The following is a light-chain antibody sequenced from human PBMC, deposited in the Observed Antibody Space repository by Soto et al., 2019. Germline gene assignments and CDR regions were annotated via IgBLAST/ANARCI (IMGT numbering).Light chain of an antibody. CDR3: QQSYITPRT. CDR2: AAS. CDR1: QAISSY. Sequence: DIQLTQAPSFLSASAGDRVSITCRASQAISSYLAWYQQKPGRAPKLLIYAASTLQSGVPSRFSGSGSGTEFTLTITSLQPEDFATYYCQQSYITPRTFGQGTKVEIK. V-gene: IGKV1-9*01. J-gene: IGKJ1*01.